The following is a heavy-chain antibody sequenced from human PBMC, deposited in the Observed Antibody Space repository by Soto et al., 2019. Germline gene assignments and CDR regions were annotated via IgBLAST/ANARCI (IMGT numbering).Heavy chain of an antibody. CDR1: GYTFTSYA. D-gene: IGHD3-9*01. Sequence: QVQLVQSGAEVKKPGASVKVSCKASGYTFTSYAMHWVRQAPGQRLEWMGWINAGNGNTKYSQKFQGRVTITRDTSGSTDYMELSSLRSEDTAVYYCSRREGHYYYILTGYFAYGMDVWGQGTTVTVSS. V-gene: IGHV1-3*01. CDR2: INAGNGNT. CDR3: SRREGHYYYILTGYFAYGMDV. J-gene: IGHJ6*02.